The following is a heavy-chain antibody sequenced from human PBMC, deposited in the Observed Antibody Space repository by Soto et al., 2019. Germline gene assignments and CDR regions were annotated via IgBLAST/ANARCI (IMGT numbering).Heavy chain of an antibody. CDR3: ARGFDILTSYDFDY. Sequence: PSETLSLTCTVSGGSISSGDYYWSWIRQPPGKGQEWIGYIYYSGSTYYNPSLKSRVTISVDTSKNQFSLKLSSVTAADTAVYYCARGFDILTSYDFDYWGEGNLVTVSS. D-gene: IGHD3-9*01. CDR1: GGSISSGDYY. J-gene: IGHJ4*02. CDR2: IYYSGST. V-gene: IGHV4-30-4*01.